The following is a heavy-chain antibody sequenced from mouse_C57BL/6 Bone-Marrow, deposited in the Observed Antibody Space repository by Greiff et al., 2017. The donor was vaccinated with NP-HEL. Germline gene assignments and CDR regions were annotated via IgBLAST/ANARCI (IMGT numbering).Heavy chain of an antibody. CDR3: ARAFYYEYDGVDY. CDR2: IYPGSGST. CDR1: GYTFTSYW. Sequence: QVQLKQPGAALVKPGASVQMSCKASGYTFTSYWITWVKQRPGQGLAWIGDIYPGSGSTNYNEKFKSKATLTVDTSSSTAYMQLSSLTSEDSAVYYCARAFYYEYDGVDYWGQGTTLTVSS. V-gene: IGHV1-55*01. J-gene: IGHJ2*01. D-gene: IGHD2-4*01.